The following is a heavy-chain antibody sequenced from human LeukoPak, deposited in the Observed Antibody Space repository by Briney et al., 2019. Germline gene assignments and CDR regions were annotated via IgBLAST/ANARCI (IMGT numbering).Heavy chain of an antibody. V-gene: IGHV4-34*01. D-gene: IGHD2-8*01. CDR3: ARIRCVSGPEICYNH. Sequence: SETLSLTCAVSGVSLTDYYRSWIRQSPGKGLGWIGEVSPDGYDKYNPSLKSRVSISVDRSENQLSLRLSSVTAADTAIYYCARIRCVSGPEICYNHWAQGSLITVSS. CDR1: GVSLTDYY. J-gene: IGHJ5*02. CDR2: VSPDGYD.